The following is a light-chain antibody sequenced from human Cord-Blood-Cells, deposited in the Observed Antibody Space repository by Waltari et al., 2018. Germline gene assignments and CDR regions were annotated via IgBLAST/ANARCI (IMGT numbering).Light chain of an antibody. CDR3: CSYAGSYV. CDR2: EGS. J-gene: IGLJ1*01. Sequence: QSALTQPASVSGSPGQSITISCTGTSSYVCSYNLVSWYQQHPGKAPKLMIYEGSKRPSGVSNRFSGSKSGNTASLTISGLQAEDEADYYCCSYAGSYVLGTGTKVTVL. V-gene: IGLV2-23*01. CDR1: SSYVCSYNL.